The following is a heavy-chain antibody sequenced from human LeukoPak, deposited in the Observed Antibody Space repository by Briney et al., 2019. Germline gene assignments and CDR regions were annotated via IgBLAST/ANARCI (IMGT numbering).Heavy chain of an antibody. V-gene: IGHV1-46*01. J-gene: IGHJ4*02. CDR3: ARVWVGATKAGYGY. CDR2: ISTSGGNT. CDR1: GYTFTSYY. Sequence: ASVKVSFKSSGYTFTSYYMHWVRLAPGQGLEWMGIISTSGGNTGYAQKFQGRIIMTRDTSTSTVYLDLSGLRSDDTAVYYCARVWVGATKAGYGYWGQGTLVTVSS. D-gene: IGHD1-26*01.